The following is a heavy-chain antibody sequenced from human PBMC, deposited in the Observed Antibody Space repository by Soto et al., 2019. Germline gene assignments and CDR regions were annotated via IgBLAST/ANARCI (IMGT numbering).Heavy chain of an antibody. CDR1: GFTFSDYY. V-gene: IGHV3-11*01. D-gene: IGHD5-12*01. J-gene: IGHJ3*02. Sequence: GSLRLSCAASGFTFSDYYISWIRQAPGKGLEWVSYISSSGTIIYHADSEKGRFTISRDNYKNTLYLQMNSLRAEDTAVFYCVKTPMMTVVIVAFDIWGQGTMVTVSS. CDR3: VKTPMMTVVIVAFDI. CDR2: ISSSGTII.